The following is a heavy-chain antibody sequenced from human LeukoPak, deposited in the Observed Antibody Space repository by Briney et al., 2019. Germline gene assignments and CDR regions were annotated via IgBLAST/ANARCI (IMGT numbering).Heavy chain of an antibody. CDR2: ISAGGGST. J-gene: IGHJ6*03. CDR3: AKGYSGSGNYNYYDYLDV. D-gene: IGHD3-10*01. V-gene: IGHV3-23*01. CDR1: GFTFSSYA. Sequence: PGGSLRLSCAASGFTFSSYAMSWVRQAPGKGLEWVSGISAGGGSTYYADAVKGRFTISRDNSKNTMYLQMDSLRAEDTAVYYCAKGYSGSGNYNYYDYLDVWGKGTTVTVSS.